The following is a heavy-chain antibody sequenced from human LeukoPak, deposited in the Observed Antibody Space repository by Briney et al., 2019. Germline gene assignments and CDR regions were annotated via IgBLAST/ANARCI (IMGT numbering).Heavy chain of an antibody. D-gene: IGHD1-26*01. CDR2: ISTSGVDT. CDR3: AKDRVGARYYFDY. CDR1: GFTFSSHG. J-gene: IGHJ4*02. Sequence: GGSLRLSCAASGFTFSSHGMTWARQAPGKGLEWVSSISTSGVDTYYADSVKGRFTISRDNSKNTLYLQMNSLRAEDTAVYYCAKDRVGARYYFDYWGQGTLVTVSS. V-gene: IGHV3-23*01.